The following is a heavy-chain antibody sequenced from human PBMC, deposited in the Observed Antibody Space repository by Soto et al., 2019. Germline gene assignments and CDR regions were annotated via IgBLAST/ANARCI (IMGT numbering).Heavy chain of an antibody. CDR3: ARGTFSSSWSPYYFDY. V-gene: IGHV3-30*03. D-gene: IGHD6-13*01. CDR1: GFTFSSYG. CDR2: ISYDGSNK. J-gene: IGHJ4*02. Sequence: PGGSLRLSCAASGFTFSSYGMHWVRQAPGKGLEWVAVISYDGSNKYYADSVKGRFTISRDNSKNTLYLQMNSLRAEDTAVYYCARGTFSSSWSPYYFDYWGQGTLVTVSS.